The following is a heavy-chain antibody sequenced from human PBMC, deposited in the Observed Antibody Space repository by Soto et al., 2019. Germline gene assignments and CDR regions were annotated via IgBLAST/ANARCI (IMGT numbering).Heavy chain of an antibody. CDR1: GYTLTELS. J-gene: IGHJ4*02. Sequence: KVSCKVSGYTLTELSMHWVRQAPGKGLEWMGGFDPEDGETIYAQKFQGRVTMTEDTSTDTAYMELSSLRSEDTAVYYCATGPLHSYGSSDFDYWGKGTMVTVSS. CDR3: ATGPLHSYGSSDFDY. CDR2: FDPEDGET. D-gene: IGHD5-18*01. V-gene: IGHV1-24*01.